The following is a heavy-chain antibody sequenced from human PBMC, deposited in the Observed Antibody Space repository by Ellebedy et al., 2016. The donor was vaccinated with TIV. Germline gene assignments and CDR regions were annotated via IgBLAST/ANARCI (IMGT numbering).Heavy chain of an antibody. Sequence: GGSLRLSCKGFGYSFTDYWIGWVRQMPGKGLEWMGIIYPGDSDIRYSPSFQGQVTISADKSISTAYLQWSSLKASDTAMYYCARHVGSWFSGGSKAVVYWGQGTLVTVSS. V-gene: IGHV5-51*01. CDR3: ARHVGSWFSGGSKAVVY. J-gene: IGHJ4*02. CDR1: GYSFTDYW. D-gene: IGHD6-13*01. CDR2: IYPGDSDI.